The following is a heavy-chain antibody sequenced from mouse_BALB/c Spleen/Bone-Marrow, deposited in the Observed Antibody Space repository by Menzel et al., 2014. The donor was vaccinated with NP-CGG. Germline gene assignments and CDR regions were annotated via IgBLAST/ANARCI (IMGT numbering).Heavy chain of an antibody. V-gene: IGHV5-12*02. CDR3: ARHDYDETWFAY. CDR1: GFTFSDYY. CDR2: ISNGGGST. D-gene: IGHD2-4*01. J-gene: IGHJ3*01. Sequence: VQLKESGGGLVQPGGSLKLSCATSGFTFSDYYMYWVRQTPEKRLEWVAYISNGGGSTYYPDTVKGRFTTSRDNAKNTLYLQMSRLKSEDTAVYYCARHDYDETWFAYWGQGTLVTVSA.